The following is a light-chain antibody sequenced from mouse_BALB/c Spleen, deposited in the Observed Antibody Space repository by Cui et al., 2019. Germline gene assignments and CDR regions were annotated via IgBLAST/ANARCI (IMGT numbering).Light chain of an antibody. CDR3: LLPTALPPYT. CDR2: YTS. J-gene: IGKJ2*01. CDR1: QDISKY. V-gene: IGKV10-96*01. Sequence: DIQMTQRKEEKRGGEGDRVTISCRASQDISKYLNWYQQKPDGTVKLLIYYTSRLHSRVPSRFSGSGSGTDYSLTISNLEQEDIATYFCLLPTALPPYTVGGGTKLEIK.